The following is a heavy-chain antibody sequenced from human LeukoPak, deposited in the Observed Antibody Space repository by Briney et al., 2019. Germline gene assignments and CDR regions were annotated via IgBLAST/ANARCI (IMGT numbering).Heavy chain of an antibody. CDR2: INHSGST. CDR3: AREPSGDYSGAFDI. Sequence: KPSETLSLTCAVYGGSFSGYYWSWIRQPPGKGLEWIGEINHSGSTNYNPSLKSRVTISVDTSKNQFSLKLSSVTAADTAVYYCAREPSGDYSGAFDIWGQGTMVTVSS. CDR1: GGSFSGYY. V-gene: IGHV4-34*01. D-gene: IGHD4-11*01. J-gene: IGHJ3*02.